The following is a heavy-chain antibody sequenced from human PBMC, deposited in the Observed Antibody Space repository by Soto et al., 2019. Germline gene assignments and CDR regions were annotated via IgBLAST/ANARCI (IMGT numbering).Heavy chain of an antibody. J-gene: IGHJ6*02. V-gene: IGHV3-23*01. Sequence: GGSLRLSCAASGFTFSSYAMSWVRQAPGKWLEWVSAISGSGGSTYYADSVKGRFTISRDNSKNTLYLQMNSLRAEDTAVYYCAKDFPFITIFGVVTGGMDVWGQGTTVTVSS. CDR2: ISGSGGST. D-gene: IGHD3-3*01. CDR3: AKDFPFITIFGVVTGGMDV. CDR1: GFTFSSYA.